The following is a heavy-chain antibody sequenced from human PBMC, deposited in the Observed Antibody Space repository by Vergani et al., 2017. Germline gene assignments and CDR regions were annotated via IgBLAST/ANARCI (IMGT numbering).Heavy chain of an antibody. CDR3: ARDFGGEWYFDL. CDR1: GDSISSNDC. Sequence: QVQLQESGPGLVKPPGTLSLTCAVSGDSISSNDCWTLVRQPPGKGLEWIGYVFRYGNVNYNPSFNFRAAIDTSNNQLSLRLSSVTAADTAVYYCARDFGGEWYFDLWGRGTFVTVSS. D-gene: IGHD2-21*01. J-gene: IGHJ2*01. V-gene: IGHV4-4*03. CDR2: VFRYGNV.